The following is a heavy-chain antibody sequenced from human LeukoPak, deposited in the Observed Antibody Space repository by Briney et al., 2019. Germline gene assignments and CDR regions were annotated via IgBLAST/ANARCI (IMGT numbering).Heavy chain of an antibody. CDR1: GGSISSGSYY. V-gene: IGHV4-61*02. D-gene: IGHD6-13*01. Sequence: PSQTLSLTCTVSGGSISSGSYYWSWIRQPAGKGLEWIGRIYTSGSTNYNPSLKSRVTISVDTSKNQFSLKLSSVTAADTAVYYCARDRRGGGPGIAADKETYYFDYWGQGTLVTVYS. CDR3: ARDRRGGGPGIAADKETYYFDY. CDR2: IYTSGST. J-gene: IGHJ4*02.